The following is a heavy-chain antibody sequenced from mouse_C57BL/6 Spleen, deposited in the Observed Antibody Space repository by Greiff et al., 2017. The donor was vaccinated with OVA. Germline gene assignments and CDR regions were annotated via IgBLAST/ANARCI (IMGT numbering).Heavy chain of an antibody. CDR2: IYPGSGST. CDR3: ASWAYYSNYAWFAY. J-gene: IGHJ3*01. V-gene: IGHV1-55*01. CDR1: GYTFTSYW. Sequence: VQLQQPGAELVKPGASVKMSCKASGYTFTSYWITWVKQRPGQGLEWIGDIYPGSGSTNYNEKFESKATLTVDTSSSTAYMQLSSLTSEDSAVYYCASWAYYSNYAWFAYWGQGTLVTVSA. D-gene: IGHD2-5*01.